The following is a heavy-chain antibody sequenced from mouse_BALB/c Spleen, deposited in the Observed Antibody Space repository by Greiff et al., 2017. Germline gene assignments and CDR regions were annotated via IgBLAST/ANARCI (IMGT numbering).Heavy chain of an antibody. D-gene: IGHD2-4*01. Sequence: DVKLVESGGGLVKPGGSLKLSCAASGFTFSSYAMSWVRQTPEKRLEWVASISSGGSTYYPDSVKGRFTISRDNARNILYLQMSSLRSEDTAMYYCARGYDYDGNFDYWGQGTTLTVSS. J-gene: IGHJ2*01. CDR2: ISSGGST. CDR1: GFTFSSYA. CDR3: ARGYDYDGNFDY. V-gene: IGHV5-6-5*01.